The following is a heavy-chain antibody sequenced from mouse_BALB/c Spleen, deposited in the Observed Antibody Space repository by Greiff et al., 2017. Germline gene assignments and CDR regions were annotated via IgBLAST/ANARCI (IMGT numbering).Heavy chain of an antibody. CDR3: ARDYGSSLWFAY. CDR1: GYAFSSYW. CDR2: IYPGDGDT. J-gene: IGHJ3*01. V-gene: IGHV1-80*01. Sequence: VQLVESGAELVRPGSSVKISCKASGYAFSSYWMNWVKQRPGQGLEWIGQIYPGDGDTNYNGKFKGKATLTADKSSSTAYMQLSSLTSEDSAVYFCARDYGSSLWFAYWGQGTLVTVSA. D-gene: IGHD1-1*01.